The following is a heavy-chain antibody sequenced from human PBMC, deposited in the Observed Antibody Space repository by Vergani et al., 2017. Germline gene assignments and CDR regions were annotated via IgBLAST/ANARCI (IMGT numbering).Heavy chain of an antibody. CDR3: AGVPLTYYYDSGIGYDAFDI. CDR1: GGSFSGYY. J-gene: IGHJ3*02. CDR2: INHSGST. Sequence: QVQLQQWGAGLLKPSETLSLTCAVYGGSFSGYYWSWIRQPPGKGLEWIGEINHSGSTNYNPSLKSRVTISVDTSKNQFSLKLSSVTAADTAVYYCAGVPLTYYYDSGIGYDAFDIWGQGTMVTVSS. V-gene: IGHV4-34*01. D-gene: IGHD3-10*01.